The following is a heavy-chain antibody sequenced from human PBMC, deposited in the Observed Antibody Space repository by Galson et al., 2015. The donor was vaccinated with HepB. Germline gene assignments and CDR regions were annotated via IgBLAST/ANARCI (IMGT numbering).Heavy chain of an antibody. D-gene: IGHD1-26*01. CDR2: ISYDGNNK. J-gene: IGHJ4*02. Sequence: LRLSCAASGFTFSSYAMNWVRQAPGKGLEWVAVISYDGNNKYFADSVRGRFTISRDNSKNTLYLKMNSLRAEDTAVYFCARDLVGDYWGQGTLVTVSS. CDR1: GFTFSSYA. CDR3: ARDLVGDY. V-gene: IGHV3-30*04.